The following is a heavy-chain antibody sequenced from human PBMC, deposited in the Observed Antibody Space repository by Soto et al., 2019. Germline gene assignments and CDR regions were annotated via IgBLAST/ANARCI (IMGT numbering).Heavy chain of an antibody. CDR3: ARGRDYDYIWGSYRYNQDAFDI. Sequence: ASVKVSCKASGYTFTSYGISWVRQAPGQGLEWMGWISAYNGNTNYAQKLQGRVTMTTNTSTSTAYMELSSLRSEDTAVYYCARGRDYDYIWGSYRYNQDAFDIWGQGTMVTVSS. CDR2: ISAYNGNT. CDR1: GYTFTSYG. J-gene: IGHJ3*02. V-gene: IGHV1-18*01. D-gene: IGHD3-16*02.